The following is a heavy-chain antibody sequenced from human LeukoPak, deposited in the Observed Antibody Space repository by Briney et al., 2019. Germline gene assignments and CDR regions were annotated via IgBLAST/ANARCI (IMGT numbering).Heavy chain of an antibody. CDR1: GYTFTGYY. CDR3: ARGKIVVRMYYYDFDLFDY. D-gene: IGHD3-22*01. J-gene: IGHJ4*02. Sequence: ASVKVSCKASGYTFTGYYMHWVRQAPGQGLEWMGWINPNSGGTNYAQTFQGRVTMTRDTSISTAYMELSRLRYDDTAVYYCARGKIVVRMYYYDFDLFDYWGQGTLVTVSS. V-gene: IGHV1-2*02. CDR2: INPNSGGT.